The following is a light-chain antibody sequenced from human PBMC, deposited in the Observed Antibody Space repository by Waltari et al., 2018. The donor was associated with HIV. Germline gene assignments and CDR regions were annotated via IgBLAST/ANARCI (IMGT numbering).Light chain of an antibody. V-gene: IGKV4-1*01. CDR3: QQFYRTPYT. J-gene: IGKJ2*01. Sequence: DIVMTQSPDSLAVSLGARTTIHCQSSQTIFYSSNNKNYLAWYQQKPGQSPKLLISWASTREFGVPDRFSGSGSGTDFTLTISSLQAEDVAVYYCQQFYRTPYTFGQGTRLEFK. CDR1: QTIFYSSNNKNY. CDR2: WAS.